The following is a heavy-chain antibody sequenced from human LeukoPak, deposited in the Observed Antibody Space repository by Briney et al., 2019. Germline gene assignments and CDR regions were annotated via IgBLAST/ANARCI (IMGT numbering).Heavy chain of an antibody. CDR3: AKLTSGWYVNDAFDI. D-gene: IGHD6-19*01. CDR1: GFTFSSYA. J-gene: IGHJ3*02. V-gene: IGHV3-23*01. Sequence: HPGGSLRLSCAASGFTFSSYAMSGVRQAPGKGLEWVSPISGSGGSTYYADSVKGRFTISRDNSKNTLYLQMNSLRAEDTAVYYCAKLTSGWYVNDAFDIWAKGQWSPSLQ. CDR2: ISGSGGST.